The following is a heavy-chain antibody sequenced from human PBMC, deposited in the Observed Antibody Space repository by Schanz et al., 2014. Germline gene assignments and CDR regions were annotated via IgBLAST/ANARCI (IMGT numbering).Heavy chain of an antibody. J-gene: IGHJ3*02. CDR2: IYISGST. Sequence: QVLLQESGPVLVKPSETLSLTCTVSGGSISSGVHYWSWVRHPAGRGLEWIGRIYISGSTRFNPSLKGRVPMSRDPSKNQFSLPRRSVTAADTAVYYCARDRGHGDLPGDIWGQGTMVNVSS. CDR3: ARDRGHGDLPGDI. CDR1: GGSISSGVHY. D-gene: IGHD4-17*01. V-gene: IGHV4-61*02.